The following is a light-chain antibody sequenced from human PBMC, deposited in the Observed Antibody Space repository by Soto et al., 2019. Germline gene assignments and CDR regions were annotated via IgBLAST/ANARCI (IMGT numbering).Light chain of an antibody. CDR1: QSVSSSY. CDR2: GAS. J-gene: IGKJ1*01. V-gene: IGKV3-20*01. Sequence: EIVWTQYPGTLSLSPGERATLSCRASQSVSSSYLAWYQQKPGQAPRLLIYGASSRATGIPDRFSGSGSGTDFTLTISRLEPEDFAVYYCQQYGSSPTWTFGQGTKVDI. CDR3: QQYGSSPTWT.